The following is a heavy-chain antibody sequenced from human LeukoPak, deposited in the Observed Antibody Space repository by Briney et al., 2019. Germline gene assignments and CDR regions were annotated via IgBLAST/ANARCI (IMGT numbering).Heavy chain of an antibody. CDR2: ISAYNGNT. V-gene: IGHV1-18*01. CDR1: GYTFTSYG. D-gene: IGHD3-22*01. CDR3: ARLNAYDSSGYYPPDY. Sequence: GASVKVSCKASGYTFTSYGISWVRQAPGQGLEWMGWISAYNGNTNYAQKLQGRVTMTTDTSTSTAYMELRSLRSDDTAVYYCARLNAYDSSGYYPPDYWGQGTLVTVSS. J-gene: IGHJ4*02.